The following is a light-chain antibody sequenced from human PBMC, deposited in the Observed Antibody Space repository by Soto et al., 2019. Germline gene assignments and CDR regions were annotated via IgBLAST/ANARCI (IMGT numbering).Light chain of an antibody. CDR2: GAS. CDR1: QSISSIY. Sequence: VFTQSPATLSLSPGAGSTLCCRVSQSISSIYLSWYQQRPGQAPRLLIYGASTRATGIPSRFSGSGRGSGTDFPLTISSLQPEDFAVYYCQQDYNLPINFGQGTRLEIK. V-gene: IGKV3D-7*01. J-gene: IGKJ5*01. CDR3: QQDYNLPIN.